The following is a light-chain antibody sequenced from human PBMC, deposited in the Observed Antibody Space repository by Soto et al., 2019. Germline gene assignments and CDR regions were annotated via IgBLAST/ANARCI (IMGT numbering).Light chain of an antibody. J-gene: IGKJ4*02. CDR1: QSVSSY. CDR2: GAS. CDR3: QQYGSSPIT. V-gene: IGKV3-20*01. Sequence: EIVLTQSPGTLSLSPGERATLSCRASQSVSSYLAWYQQKPGQAPRLLIYGASSRAPGIPDRFSGSGSGTDFTLTISRLEPEDFKVYYCQQYGSSPITFGGGTKVDIK.